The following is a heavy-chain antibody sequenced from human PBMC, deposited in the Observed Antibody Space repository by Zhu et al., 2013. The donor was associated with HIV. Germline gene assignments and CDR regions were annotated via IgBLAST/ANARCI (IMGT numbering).Heavy chain of an antibody. J-gene: IGHJ3*02. V-gene: IGHV4-30-2*01. Sequence: QVQLQESGSGLVKPSQTLSLTCAVSGGSVSSGAHSWSWIRQPPGKGLEWIGYMYESGTSYYNPSLRSRVTISADRSRNHFSLKLSSVTAADTAVYYCARIEGAVAGDAFDIWGQGTMVTVSS. D-gene: IGHD6-19*01. CDR3: ARIEGAVAGDAFDI. CDR2: MYESGTS. CDR1: GGSVSSGAHS.